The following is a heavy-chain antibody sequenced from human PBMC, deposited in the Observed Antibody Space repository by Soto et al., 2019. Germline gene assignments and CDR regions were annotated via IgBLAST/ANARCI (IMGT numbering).Heavy chain of an antibody. D-gene: IGHD2-21*02. CDR3: LFIYCCGNPRHPAYY. V-gene: IGHV3-33*01. J-gene: IGHJ4*02. Sequence: GGYWRLSCAASGLTFRRYGMHWVRQAPGKGLEWVAAIWYDGSNKYYADSVKGRFTISRDNSKNTLYLQMNSLRAEDTAVYYCLFIYCCGNPRHPAYYCGRGTLVTGSS. CDR1: GLTFRRYG. CDR2: IWYDGSNK.